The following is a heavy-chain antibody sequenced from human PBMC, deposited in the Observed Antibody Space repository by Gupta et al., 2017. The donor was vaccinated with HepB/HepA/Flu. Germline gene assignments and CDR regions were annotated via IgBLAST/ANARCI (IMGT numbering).Heavy chain of an antibody. CDR3: ARDRLDYYYYGMDV. CDR2: SGST. D-gene: IGHD3-9*01. J-gene: IGHJ6*02. V-gene: IGHV4-4*02. Sequence: SGSTNYNPSLKSRVTISVDKSKNQFSLKLSSVTAADTAVYYCARDRLDYYYYGMDVWGQGTTVTVSS.